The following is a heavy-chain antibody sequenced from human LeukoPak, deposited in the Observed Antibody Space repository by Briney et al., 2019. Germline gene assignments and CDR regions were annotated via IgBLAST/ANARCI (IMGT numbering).Heavy chain of an antibody. CDR1: GFTFDDCA. CDR3: AKDFSLGLTGTFTDY. D-gene: IGHD1-7*01. Sequence: QPGGSLRLSCAASGFTFDDCAMHWVRQAPGKGLEWVSLISGDGGSTYYADSVKGRFTISRDNSKNSLYLQMNSLRTEDTALYYCAKDFSLGLTGTFTDYWGQGTLVTVSS. V-gene: IGHV3-43*02. CDR2: ISGDGGST. J-gene: IGHJ4*02.